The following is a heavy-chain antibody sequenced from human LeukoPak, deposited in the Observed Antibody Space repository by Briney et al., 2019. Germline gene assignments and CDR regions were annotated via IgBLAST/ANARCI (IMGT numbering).Heavy chain of an antibody. CDR1: GYSFSNSW. D-gene: IGHD3-22*01. V-gene: IGHV5-51*01. CDR3: ARHIFGTSSEGAFDI. CDR2: IYPGDSDT. J-gene: IGHJ3*02. Sequence: GESLKISCKDSGYSFSNSWIGWVRQMPGRGLDWMGIIYPGDSDTRYSPSFQGQVTISADRSISTAYLQWSSLKASDTAMYYCARHIFGTSSEGAFDIWGQGTMVTVSS.